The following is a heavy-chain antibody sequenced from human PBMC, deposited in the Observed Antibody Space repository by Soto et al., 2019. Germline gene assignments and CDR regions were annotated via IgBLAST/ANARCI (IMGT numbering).Heavy chain of an antibody. J-gene: IGHJ4*02. D-gene: IGHD5-18*01. CDR3: AKGPSGYSYGYYNY. Sequence: GGSLRLSCAASGFTFSSYAMSWVRQAPGKGLEWVSAISGSGGSTYYADSVKGRFTISRDNSKNTLYLQMNSLRAEDTAVYYCAKGPSGYSYGYYNYWGQGTLVTVSS. CDR1: GFTFSSYA. V-gene: IGHV3-23*01. CDR2: ISGSGGST.